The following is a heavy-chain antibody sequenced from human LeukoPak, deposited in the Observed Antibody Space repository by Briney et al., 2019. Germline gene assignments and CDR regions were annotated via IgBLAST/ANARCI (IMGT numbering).Heavy chain of an antibody. J-gene: IGHJ6*02. Sequence: SETLSLTCTVSGGSISSYYWSWIRQPPGKGLEWIGYIYYSGSTNYNPSLKSRVTISVDTSKNQSSLKLSSVTAADTAVYYCARDRPSNNYGMDVWGQGTTVTVSS. CDR3: ARDRPSNNYGMDV. CDR2: IYYSGST. CDR1: GGSISSYY. V-gene: IGHV4-59*01.